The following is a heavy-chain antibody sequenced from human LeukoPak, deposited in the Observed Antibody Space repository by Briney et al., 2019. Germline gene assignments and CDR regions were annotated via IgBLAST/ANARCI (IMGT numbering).Heavy chain of an antibody. J-gene: IGHJ6*02. Sequence: ASVKVSCKASGYTFISYGITWVRQAPGQGLEWMGIINPSGGSTSYAQKFQGRVTMTRDTSTSTAYMELSSLRSEDTAVYYCARELVVVVAAVYYGMDVWGQGTTVTVSS. V-gene: IGHV1-46*01. D-gene: IGHD2-15*01. CDR2: INPSGGST. CDR1: GYTFISYG. CDR3: ARELVVVVAAVYYGMDV.